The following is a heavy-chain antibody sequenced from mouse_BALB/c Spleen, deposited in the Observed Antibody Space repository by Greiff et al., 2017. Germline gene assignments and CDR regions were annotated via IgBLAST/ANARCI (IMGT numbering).Heavy chain of an antibody. CDR2: INPYNDGT. Sequence: VQLQQSGPELVKPGASVKMSCKASGYTFNSYVMHWVKQKPGQGLEWIGYINPYNDGTKYNEKFKGKATLTSDKSSSTAYMELSSLTSEDSAVYYCARAGFITTDYFDYWGQGTTLTVSS. D-gene: IGHD1-1*01. V-gene: IGHV1-14*01. J-gene: IGHJ2*01. CDR1: GYTFNSYV. CDR3: ARAGFITTDYFDY.